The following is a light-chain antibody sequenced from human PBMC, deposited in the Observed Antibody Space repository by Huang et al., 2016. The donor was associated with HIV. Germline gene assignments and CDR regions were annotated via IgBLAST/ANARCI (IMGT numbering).Light chain of an antibody. J-gene: IGKJ1*01. CDR2: GAS. Sequence: EIVMTQSPGTLSVSLGERATLSCRASQSVSNNLAWYQQKPGQPPRLLIYGASTRATGGPAWFSGSGSGTDFTLTITSLESEDLALYYWQQYDDWPRTFGQGTRVEI. CDR1: QSVSNN. CDR3: QQYDDWPRT. V-gene: IGKV3-15*01.